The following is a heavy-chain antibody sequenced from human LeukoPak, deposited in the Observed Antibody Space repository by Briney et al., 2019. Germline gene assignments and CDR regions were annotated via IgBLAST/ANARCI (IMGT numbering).Heavy chain of an antibody. CDR2: ISSSSSTI. Sequence: PGGSLRLSCAASGFTLSSYSMNWVRQAPGKGLEWVSYISSSSSTIYYADSVKGRFTISRDNAKNSLYLQMNSLRAEDTAVYYCASDSSGWSFDAFDIWGQGTMVTVSS. CDR1: GFTLSSYS. V-gene: IGHV3-48*01. J-gene: IGHJ3*02. CDR3: ASDSSGWSFDAFDI. D-gene: IGHD6-19*01.